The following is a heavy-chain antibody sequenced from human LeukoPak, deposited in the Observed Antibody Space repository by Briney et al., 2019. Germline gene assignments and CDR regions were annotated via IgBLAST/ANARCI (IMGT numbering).Heavy chain of an antibody. CDR2: IKQDGSEK. J-gene: IGHJ3*02. CDR1: GFTFSSYW. Sequence: PGGSLRLSCAASGFTFSSYWMSWVRQAPGKGLEWVANIKQDGSEKYYVDSVKGRFTISRDNAKNSLYLQMNSLRAEDTAVYYCAREGFSGWKDAFDIWGQGTMVTVSS. V-gene: IGHV3-7*01. CDR3: AREGFSGWKDAFDI. D-gene: IGHD6-19*01.